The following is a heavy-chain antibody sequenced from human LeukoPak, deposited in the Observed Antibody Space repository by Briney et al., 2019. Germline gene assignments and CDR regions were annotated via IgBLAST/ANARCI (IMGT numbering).Heavy chain of an antibody. CDR2: IGLGSGDT. CDR1: GFTFSRST. Sequence: GASVKVSCKTSGFTFSRSTVQWVRQSRGQRLEWLGWIGLGSGDTKYAQRVQERLTLTRDMSTNTAYMELSSLRSEDTAVYYCVAERYSDGCCWFDPWGQGTLVTVSS. D-gene: IGHD6-25*01. CDR3: VAERYSDGCCWFDP. V-gene: IGHV1-58*01. J-gene: IGHJ5*02.